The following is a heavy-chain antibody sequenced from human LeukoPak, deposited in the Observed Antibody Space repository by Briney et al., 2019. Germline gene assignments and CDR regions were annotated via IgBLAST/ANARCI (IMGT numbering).Heavy chain of an antibody. CDR2: ISSSSSYI. D-gene: IGHD3-10*01. V-gene: IGHV3-21*01. J-gene: IGHJ4*02. Sequence: GRSLRLSCAASGFTFSSYSMNWVRQAPGKGLEWVSSISSSSSYIYYADSVKGRFTISRDNAKNSLYLQMNSLRAEDTAVYYCARWIYYGSGSLDYWGQGTLVTVSS. CDR3: ARWIYYGSGSLDY. CDR1: GFTFSSYS.